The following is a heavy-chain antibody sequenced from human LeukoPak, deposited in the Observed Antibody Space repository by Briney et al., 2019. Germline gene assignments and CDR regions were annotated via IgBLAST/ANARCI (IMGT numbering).Heavy chain of an antibody. CDR3: TRDPKYCSGGNCYSEPPDY. D-gene: IGHD2-15*01. J-gene: IGHJ4*02. V-gene: IGHV3-49*03. Sequence: GGSLGLSCTASGFTFGDYAMSWFRQAPGKGLEWVSFIRSKAYGGTIEYAASVKGRFTISRDDSKSIGYLQMNSLKTEDTAVYFCTRDPKYCSGGNCYSEPPDYWGQGTQVTVSS. CDR2: IRSKAYGGTI. CDR1: GFTFGDYA.